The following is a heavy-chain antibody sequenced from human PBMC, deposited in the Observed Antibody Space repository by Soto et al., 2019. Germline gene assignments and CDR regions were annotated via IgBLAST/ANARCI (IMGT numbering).Heavy chain of an antibody. D-gene: IGHD1-26*01. V-gene: IGHV1-8*01. CDR2: MQPSTGRT. CDR3: ARGVSAGVDY. CDR1: GYSFTSLD. J-gene: IGHJ4*02. Sequence: QVQLVQCGAEVREPGASVKVSCKASGYSFTSLDINWVRQTAGQGLEWMGWMQPSTGRTGYAQKFQGRVTMTRDTSINTAYMELTTLTPDDTDFYYCARGVSAGVDYWGQGTLVTVSS.